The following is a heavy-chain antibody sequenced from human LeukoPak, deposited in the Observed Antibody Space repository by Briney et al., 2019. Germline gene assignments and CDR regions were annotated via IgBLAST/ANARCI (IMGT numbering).Heavy chain of an antibody. CDR2: IQQDGSAK. D-gene: IGHD3-22*01. J-gene: IGHJ4*02. Sequence: GRYLRLACAASGFTCSTSWMSWVRQAPRKGLEGVANIQQDGSAKYYVDSVKGRFTISRDNAKNSLYLQMNSLRAEDTAVYYCARFSLYDNSGYYSWLFDFWGQGTLVTVSS. V-gene: IGHV3-7*01. CDR3: ARFSLYDNSGYYSWLFDF. CDR1: GFTCSTSW.